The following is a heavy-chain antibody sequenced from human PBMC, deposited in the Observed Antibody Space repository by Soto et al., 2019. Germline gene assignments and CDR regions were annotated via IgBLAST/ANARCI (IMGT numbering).Heavy chain of an antibody. V-gene: IGHV4-39*01. CDR2: IYYSGST. J-gene: IGHJ4*02. D-gene: IGHD5-12*01. Sequence: QLQLQESGPGLVKPSETLSLTCTVSGGSISSSSYYWGWIRQPPGKGPERIGSIYYSGSTYYNPSLKSRVTISVDTSKNQFSRKLRSVTAADTAVYYCARHGQGLVAAPDYWGQGTLATASS. CDR1: GGSISSSSYY. CDR3: ARHGQGLVAAPDY.